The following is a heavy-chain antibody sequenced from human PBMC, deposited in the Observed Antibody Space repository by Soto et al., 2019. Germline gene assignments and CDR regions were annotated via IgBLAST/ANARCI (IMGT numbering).Heavy chain of an antibody. CDR1: GYTFTSYG. Sequence: ASVKVSCKASGYTFTSYGIHWVRQAPGQRLEWMGWISAANGDTKYSPKFQGRVTITRDTSASTAYMELSSLRSEDTAVYYCVRRHVSATGIDWFDPWGQGTLVTVSS. D-gene: IGHD6-13*01. V-gene: IGHV1-3*01. J-gene: IGHJ5*02. CDR2: ISAANGDT. CDR3: VRRHVSATGIDWFDP.